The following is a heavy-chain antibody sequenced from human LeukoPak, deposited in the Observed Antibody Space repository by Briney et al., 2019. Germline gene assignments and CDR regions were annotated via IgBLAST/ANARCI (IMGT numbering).Heavy chain of an antibody. Sequence: ASVKVSCKASGGIFSSYAISWVRQAPGQGLEWMGRIIPILGIANYAQKFQGRVTITADKSTSTAYMELSSLRSEDTAVYYCARDRRTSAYCGGDCYSFDYWGQGTLVTVSS. J-gene: IGHJ4*02. CDR3: ARDRRTSAYCGGDCYSFDY. CDR1: GGIFSSYA. V-gene: IGHV1-69*04. CDR2: IIPILGIA. D-gene: IGHD2-21*02.